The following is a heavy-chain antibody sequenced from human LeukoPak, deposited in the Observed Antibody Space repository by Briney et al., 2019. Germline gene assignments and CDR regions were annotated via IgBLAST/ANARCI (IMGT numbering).Heavy chain of an antibody. CDR1: GYSFTTYW. V-gene: IGHV5-51*01. D-gene: IGHD3-16*01. J-gene: IGHJ5*02. CDR2: IYPGDSDA. Sequence: GESLKISCKGSGYSFTTYWIGWVRQMPGKGLEWMGIIYPGDSDARYGPSFQGQVTISVDKSINTAYLQWSSLKASDAAMYYCARQITFGGVEFDPWGQGTLVTVSS. CDR3: ARQITFGGVEFDP.